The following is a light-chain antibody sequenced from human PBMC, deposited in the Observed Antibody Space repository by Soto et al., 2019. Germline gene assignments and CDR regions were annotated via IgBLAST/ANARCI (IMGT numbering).Light chain of an antibody. CDR3: HQYNYWPT. CDR1: QIVSSN. Sequence: EIVMTQSPDIFSVSPGERATLSCRASQIVSSNLAWYQQKPGQSPRLLIYGASTRATGIPVRFSGSGSGTEFTLTISSLQSEDFAVYYCHQYNYWPTFGQGTKVDIK. CDR2: GAS. J-gene: IGKJ1*01. V-gene: IGKV3-15*01.